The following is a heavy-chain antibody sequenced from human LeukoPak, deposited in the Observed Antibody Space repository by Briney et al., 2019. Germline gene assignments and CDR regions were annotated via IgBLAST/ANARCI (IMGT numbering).Heavy chain of an antibody. J-gene: IGHJ4*02. D-gene: IGHD6-13*01. V-gene: IGHV3-11*04. CDR2: ISSSGSTI. Sequence: AEGSLRLSCAASGFTFSDYYMSWIRQAPGKGLEWVSYISSSGSTIYYADSVKGRFTISRDNAKNSLYLQMNSLRAEDTAVYYCARSPQYSSSPFDYWGQGTLVTISS. CDR1: GFTFSDYY. CDR3: ARSPQYSSSPFDY.